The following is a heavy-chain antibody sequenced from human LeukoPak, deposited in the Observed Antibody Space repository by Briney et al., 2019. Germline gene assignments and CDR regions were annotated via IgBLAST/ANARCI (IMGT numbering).Heavy chain of an antibody. Sequence: SETLSLTCAVYGGSFSGYYWSWIRQPPGKGLEWIGEINHSGRTNYNPSLKSRVTISVDTSKNQFSLNLRSVTAADTAIYFCSRSHDYGGLYFYYYMDVWGKGTTVTVSS. V-gene: IGHV4-34*01. D-gene: IGHD4-23*01. CDR3: SRSHDYGGLYFYYYMDV. CDR1: GGSFSGYY. CDR2: INHSGRT. J-gene: IGHJ6*03.